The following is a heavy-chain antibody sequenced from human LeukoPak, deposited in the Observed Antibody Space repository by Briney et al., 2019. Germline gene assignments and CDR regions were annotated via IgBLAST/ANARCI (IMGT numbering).Heavy chain of an antibody. Sequence: GGSLRLSCAASGFTFSSYGMHWARQAPGKGLEWVAVISYDGSNKYYADSVKGRFTISRDNSKNTLYLQMNSLRAEDTAVYYCANADGVSYFDYWGQGTLVTVSS. CDR3: ANADGVSYFDY. V-gene: IGHV3-30*18. CDR2: ISYDGSNK. J-gene: IGHJ4*02. D-gene: IGHD3-10*01. CDR1: GFTFSSYG.